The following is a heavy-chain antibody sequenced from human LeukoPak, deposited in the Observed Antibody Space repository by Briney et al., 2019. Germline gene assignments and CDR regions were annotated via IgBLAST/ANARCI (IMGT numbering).Heavy chain of an antibody. V-gene: IGHV1-18*01. CDR2: ISAYNGNT. CDR1: GYTFTSYG. J-gene: IGHJ4*02. CDR3: ARDPPDKYYYDSSGYLY. Sequence: ASVKVSCKASGYTFTSYGISWVRQAPGQGLEWMGWISAYNGNTNYAQKLQGRVTMTTDTSTSTAYMELRSLRSDDTAVYYCARDPPDKYYYDSSGYLYWGQGTLVTVSS. D-gene: IGHD3-22*01.